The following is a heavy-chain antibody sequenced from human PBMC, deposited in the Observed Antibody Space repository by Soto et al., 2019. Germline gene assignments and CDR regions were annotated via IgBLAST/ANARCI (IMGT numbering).Heavy chain of an antibody. V-gene: IGHV4-59*01. J-gene: IGHJ4*02. CDR3: ARAPIGYCSGGSCSIPLYFDY. CDR2: IYYSGST. D-gene: IGHD2-15*01. CDR1: GGSISSYY. Sequence: SETLSLTCTVSGGSISSYYWSWIRQPPGKGLEWIGYIYYSGSTNYNPSLKSRVTISVDTSKNQFSLKLSSVTAADTAVYYCARAPIGYCSGGSCSIPLYFDYWGQGTLVTVSS.